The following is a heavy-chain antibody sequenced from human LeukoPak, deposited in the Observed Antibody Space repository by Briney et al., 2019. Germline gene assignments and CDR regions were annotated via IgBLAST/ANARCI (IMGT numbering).Heavy chain of an antibody. J-gene: IGHJ5*02. V-gene: IGHV4-61*02. CDR2: IYTSGST. D-gene: IGHD6-19*01. Sequence: SSETLSLTCTVSGGSISSGSYYWSWIRQPAGKGLEWIGRIYTSGSTNYNPSLKSRVTISVDTSKNQFSLKLSSVTAADTAVYYCARGRSIAVAGRRWFDPWGQGTLVTVSS. CDR3: ARGRSIAVAGRRWFDP. CDR1: GGSISSGSYY.